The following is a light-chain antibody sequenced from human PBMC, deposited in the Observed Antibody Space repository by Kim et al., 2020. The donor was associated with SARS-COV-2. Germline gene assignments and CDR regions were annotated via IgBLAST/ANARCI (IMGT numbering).Light chain of an antibody. Sequence: SLPPGESATLSCRTSQTVYSYLAWYQQKPGQAPRLVIYDASNRATGIPARFSGSGSGTHFTLTINGLEPEDYAIYYCQYRSGWPRTFGQGTKLEIK. V-gene: IGKV3-11*01. CDR1: QTVYSY. J-gene: IGKJ2*01. CDR2: DAS. CDR3: QYRSGWPRT.